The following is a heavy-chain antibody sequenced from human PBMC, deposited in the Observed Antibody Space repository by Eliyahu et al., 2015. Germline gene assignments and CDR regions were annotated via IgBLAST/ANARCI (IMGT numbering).Heavy chain of an antibody. CDR2: IYYSGST. D-gene: IGHD3-22*01. Sequence: QVQLQESGPGLVKPSQXLSLXXXVXXGSISSGXYYWRWIRQPPGKGLEWIGYIYYSGSTYYNPSLKSRVTISVDTSKNQFSLKLSSVTAADTAVYYCASYDSSGGNWFDPWGQGTLVTVSS. CDR3: ASYDSSGGNWFDP. V-gene: IGHV4-30-4*01. J-gene: IGHJ5*02. CDR1: XGSISSGXYY.